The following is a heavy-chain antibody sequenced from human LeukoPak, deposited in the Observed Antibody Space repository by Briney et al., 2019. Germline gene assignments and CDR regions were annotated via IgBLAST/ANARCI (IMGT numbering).Heavy chain of an antibody. CDR1: GFTFSSYS. Sequence: GGSLRLSCAASGFTFSSYSMNWVRQTPGEGLEWVSSISSGSTYIYYADSVKGRFTISRDNAKNSLYLQMNSLRAEDTAVYYCAREPTAMILWGQGTLVTVSS. V-gene: IGHV3-21*01. CDR2: ISSGSTYI. D-gene: IGHD5-18*01. J-gene: IGHJ4*02. CDR3: AREPTAMIL.